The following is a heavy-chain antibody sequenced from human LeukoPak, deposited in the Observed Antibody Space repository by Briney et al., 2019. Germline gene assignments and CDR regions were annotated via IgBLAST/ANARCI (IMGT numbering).Heavy chain of an antibody. D-gene: IGHD3-10*01. CDR3: GRINYNGDY. Sequence: GSLRLSCAASGFPLSSYWVHWVRQPPGKGLMWLSRTNEDGSYADYADSVKGRFTISRDNAKNTVYLQVNSLRTEDTAVYFCGRINYNGDYWGRGTLVTVSS. V-gene: IGHV3-74*01. J-gene: IGHJ4*02. CDR1: GFPLSSYW. CDR2: TNEDGSYA.